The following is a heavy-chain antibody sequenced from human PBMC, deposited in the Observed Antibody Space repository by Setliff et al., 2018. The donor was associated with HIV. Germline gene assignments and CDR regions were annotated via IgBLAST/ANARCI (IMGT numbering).Heavy chain of an antibody. V-gene: IGHV4-61*09. CDR3: ARGYGNYYYYYMDV. J-gene: IGHJ6*03. CDR2: IYTSGST. D-gene: IGHD4-17*01. CDR1: GGSISSGTYY. Sequence: SETLSLTCTVSGGSISSGTYYWSWIRQPAGKGLEWIGHIYTSGSTNYNPSPKSRVTISLDTSKNHFSLKLSSVTAADTAVYYCARGYGNYYYYYMDVLGKGTTVTVSS.